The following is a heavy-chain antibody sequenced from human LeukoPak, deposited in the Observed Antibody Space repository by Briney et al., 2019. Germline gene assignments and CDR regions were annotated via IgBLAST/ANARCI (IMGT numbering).Heavy chain of an antibody. CDR2: IYPGDSDT. CDR3: ARPSTYYGSGSYPFDY. V-gene: IGHV5-51*01. Sequence: GESLKISCKGSGYSFTNYWIGWVRQMPGKGLEWMGIIYPGDSDTRYSPSFQGQVTISADKSISTAYLQWSSLNASGTAMYYCARPSTYYGSGSYPFDYWGQGTLVTVSS. J-gene: IGHJ4*01. D-gene: IGHD3-10*01. CDR1: GYSFTNYW.